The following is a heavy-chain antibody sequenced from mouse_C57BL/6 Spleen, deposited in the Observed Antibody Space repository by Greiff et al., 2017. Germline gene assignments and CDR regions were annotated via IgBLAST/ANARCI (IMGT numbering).Heavy chain of an antibody. CDR3: SRSHDYRSYWYFGV. CDR2: IDPEDGET. V-gene: IGHV14-2*01. CDR1: GFNIKDYY. J-gene: IGHJ1*03. D-gene: IGHD2-4*01. Sequence: VQLQQSGAELVKPGASVKLSCTASGFNIKDYYMNWVKQRTEQGLEWIGRIDPEDGETKYATKFQGKASITADTSSTTASLQLSSLTSEDTAVYYCSRSHDYRSYWYFGVGRTEPSVPV.